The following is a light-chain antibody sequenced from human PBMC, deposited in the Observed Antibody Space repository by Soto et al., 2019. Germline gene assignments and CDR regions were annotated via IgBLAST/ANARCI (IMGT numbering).Light chain of an antibody. CDR1: SSDVGGYDY. V-gene: IGLV2-8*01. Sequence: QSVLTQPPSASGSPGQSVTISCTGTSSDVGGYDYVSWYQQHPGKAPKLIIYEVNKRPSGVPDRFSGSKSGSTASLTVSGLQADDEADFYCSSYAGYNNFVVFGGGTKPTVL. J-gene: IGLJ2*01. CDR2: EVN. CDR3: SSYAGYNNFVV.